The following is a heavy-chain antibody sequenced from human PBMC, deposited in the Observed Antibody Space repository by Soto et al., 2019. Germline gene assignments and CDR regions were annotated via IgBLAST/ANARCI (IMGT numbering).Heavy chain of an antibody. CDR3: ASVYYDSTYYFDY. CDR1: GFTFSSYA. Sequence: LRLSCAAPGFTFSSYAMHWVRQAPGKGLEWVAVISYDGSNKYYADSVKGRFTISRDNSKNTLYLQMNSLRAEDTAVYYCASVYYDSTYYFDYWGQGTLVTVSS. J-gene: IGHJ4*02. D-gene: IGHD3-22*01. CDR2: ISYDGSNK. V-gene: IGHV3-30-3*01.